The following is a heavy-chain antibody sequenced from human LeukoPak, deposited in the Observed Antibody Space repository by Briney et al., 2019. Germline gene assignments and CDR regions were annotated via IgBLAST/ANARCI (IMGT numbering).Heavy chain of an antibody. Sequence: SETLSLTCNVSGGSIISSNWWSWVRQPPGKGLEWIGEIHHTGGANYNPSLKSRVTISVDTSKNQFSLKLSSVTAADTAVYYCARGPTIAAAGRDYYYYGMDVWGQGTTVTVSS. CDR3: ARGPTIAAAGRDYYYYGMDV. D-gene: IGHD6-13*01. CDR2: IHHTGGA. CDR1: GGSIISSNW. J-gene: IGHJ6*02. V-gene: IGHV4-4*02.